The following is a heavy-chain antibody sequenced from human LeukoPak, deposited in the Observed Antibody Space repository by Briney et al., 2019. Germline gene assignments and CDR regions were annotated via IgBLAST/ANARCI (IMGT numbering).Heavy chain of an antibody. D-gene: IGHD3-10*01. J-gene: IGHJ4*02. CDR3: ARAVGGDGSGSL. CDR1: GCTFTSYG. CDR2: ISAYNAYT. Sequence: AASVKVSCKASGCTFTSYGITWVRQAPGQGLEWMGWISAYNAYTYYAQKLQSRVTMTTDTSTSTAYMELRSLRSDDTAVYYCARAVGGDGSGSLWGPGTLVTVSS. V-gene: IGHV1-18*01.